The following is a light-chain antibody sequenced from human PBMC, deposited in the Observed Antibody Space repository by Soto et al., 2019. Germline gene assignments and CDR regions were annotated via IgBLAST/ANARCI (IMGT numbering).Light chain of an antibody. Sequence: QPVLTQPPSVSGAPGQRVTISCTGSSSNIGAGKDVHWYQQLPGTAPKVLIYSNNNRPSGVPDRFSVSKSGTSASLAITGLQVEDEADYFCQSYGTSLSGLYVFGTGTKLTVL. J-gene: IGLJ1*01. CDR3: QSYGTSLSGLYV. CDR2: SNN. CDR1: SSNIGAGKD. V-gene: IGLV1-40*01.